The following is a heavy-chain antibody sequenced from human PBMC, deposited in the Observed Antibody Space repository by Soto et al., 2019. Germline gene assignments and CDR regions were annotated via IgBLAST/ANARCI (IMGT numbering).Heavy chain of an antibody. CDR3: AREDYSNFDY. J-gene: IGHJ4*02. CDR1: GFTFSSYS. V-gene: IGHV3-21*01. Sequence: PGGSLRLSCAASGFTFSSYSMNWVRQAPGKGLEWVSSISSSSSYIYSADSVKGRFTISRDNAKNSLYLQMNSLRAEDTAAYYCAREDYSNFDYWGQGTLVTVSS. CDR2: ISSSSSYI. D-gene: IGHD4-4*01.